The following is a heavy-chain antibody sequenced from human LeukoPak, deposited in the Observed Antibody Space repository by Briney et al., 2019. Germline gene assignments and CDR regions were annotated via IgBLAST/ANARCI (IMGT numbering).Heavy chain of an antibody. Sequence: NPSETLSLTCTVSGGSISSGDYYWRWIRQHPGKGLEWIGYVYFSGSTYYNPSLKSRVTISVDTSKNQFSLKLSSVTAADTAVYYCARVPGGNSVDYWGQGTLVTVSS. V-gene: IGHV4-31*03. D-gene: IGHD4-23*01. CDR2: VYFSGST. CDR3: ARVPGGNSVDY. J-gene: IGHJ4*02. CDR1: GGSISSGDYY.